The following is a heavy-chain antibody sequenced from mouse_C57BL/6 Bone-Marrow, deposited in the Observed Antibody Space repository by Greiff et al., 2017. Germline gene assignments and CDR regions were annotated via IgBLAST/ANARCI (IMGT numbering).Heavy chain of an antibody. V-gene: IGHV1-85*01. CDR1: GYTFTSYD. CDR2: ILPRDGST. Sequence: VQLLQSGPELVKPGASVKLSCKASGYTFTSYDINWVKQRPGQGLAWIGWILPRDGSTKDNEKFKGKATLTVDASSSTAYMEVHSLTSEDSAVYFCARLEFDGSSGDWYFDVWGTGTTVTVSS. CDR3: ARLEFDGSSGDWYFDV. J-gene: IGHJ1*03. D-gene: IGHD1-1*01.